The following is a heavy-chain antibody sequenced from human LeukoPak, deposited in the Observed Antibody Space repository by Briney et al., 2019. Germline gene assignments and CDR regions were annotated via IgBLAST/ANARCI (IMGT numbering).Heavy chain of an antibody. Sequence: GGSLRLSCTASGFTFSSYGMHWVHQAPGKGLEWVAFIRYDGSNKYYTDSVKGRFTISRDNSKNTLYLQMNSLRAEDTAVYYCARPRGCGSARCNNFDYWGQGTLVTVSS. CDR2: IRYDGSNK. CDR3: ARPRGCGSARCNNFDY. V-gene: IGHV3-30*02. CDR1: GFTFSSYG. D-gene: IGHD2-2*01. J-gene: IGHJ4*02.